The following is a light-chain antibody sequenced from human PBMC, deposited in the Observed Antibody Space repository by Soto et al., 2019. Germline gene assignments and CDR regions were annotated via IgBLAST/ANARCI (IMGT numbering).Light chain of an antibody. CDR1: QSVSSSY. J-gene: IGKJ1*01. V-gene: IGKV3-20*01. CDR2: GAS. CDR3: QQYGSSPAK. Sequence: EIVLTQSPGTLSLSPGERATLSCRASQSVSSSYLAWYQQKPGQAPRLLIYGASSRATGIPDRFSGSGSGTDFTLTISRLEPEAFAVYYCQQYGSSPAKFGQGTKV.